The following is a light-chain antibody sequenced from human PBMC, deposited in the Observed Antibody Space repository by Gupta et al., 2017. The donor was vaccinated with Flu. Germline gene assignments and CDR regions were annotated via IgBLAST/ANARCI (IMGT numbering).Light chain of an antibody. Sequence: VTISCSGSSSNIGSNAVSWYQQIPGTAPNLLIYNDSKRHLGGPDRFSGSKSGTSAALAIRGLQAEEEADYYCEAWDDSRNGLWVIGGGTKLTVL. V-gene: IGLV1-44*01. CDR2: NDS. CDR3: EAWDDSRNGLWV. J-gene: IGLJ3*02. CDR1: SSNIGSNA.